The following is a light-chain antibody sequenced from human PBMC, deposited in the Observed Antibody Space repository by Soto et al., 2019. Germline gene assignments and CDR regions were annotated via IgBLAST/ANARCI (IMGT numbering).Light chain of an antibody. CDR3: QHYYTSYTT. CDR2: GAS. CDR1: QSVTGNY. V-gene: IGKV3-20*01. Sequence: ETMMTQSPDTLSVSLGERATLSCGASQSVTGNYLAWYQQKPGQAPRLLIFGASTRATGIPDRFSGSGSGTDFTLTISRLEPEDFAVYYCQHYYTSYTTFGQGPRWIS. J-gene: IGKJ1*01.